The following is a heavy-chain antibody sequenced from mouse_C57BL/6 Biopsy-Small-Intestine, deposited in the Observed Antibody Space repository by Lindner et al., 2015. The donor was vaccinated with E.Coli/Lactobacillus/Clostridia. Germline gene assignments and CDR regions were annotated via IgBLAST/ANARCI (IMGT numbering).Heavy chain of an antibody. J-gene: IGHJ4*01. V-gene: IGHV1-82*01. CDR3: ARSGLQLSLRDYSYAMDY. D-gene: IGHD3-2*02. CDR2: IYPVNGDT. Sequence: VQLQESGPELVKPGASVKISCKASGYAFSSSWMNWVKQRPGQGLEWIGRIYPVNGDTNYNGKFKGKATLTADKSSSTAYMQLSSLTSEDSAVYFCARSGLQLSLRDYSYAMDYWGQGTSVTVSS. CDR1: GYAFSSSW.